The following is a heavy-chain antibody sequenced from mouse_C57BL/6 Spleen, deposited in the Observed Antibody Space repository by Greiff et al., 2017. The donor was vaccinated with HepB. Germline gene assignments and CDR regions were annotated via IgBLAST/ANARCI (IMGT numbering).Heavy chain of an antibody. CDR2: IDPSDSYT. CDR1: GYTFTSYW. D-gene: IGHD1-1*01. CDR3: ARAITTVVDRGFAY. Sequence: VQLQQSGAELVKPGASVKLSCKASGYTFTSYWMQWVKQRPGQGLEWIGEIDPSDSYTNYNQKFKGKATLTVDTSSSTAYMQLSSLTSEDSAVYSCARAITTVVDRGFAYWGQGTLVTVSA. V-gene: IGHV1-50*01. J-gene: IGHJ3*01.